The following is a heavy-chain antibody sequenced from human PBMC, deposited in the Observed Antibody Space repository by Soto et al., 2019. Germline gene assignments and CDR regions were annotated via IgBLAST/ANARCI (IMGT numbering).Heavy chain of an antibody. CDR1: GYTFTSYG. J-gene: IGHJ3*02. V-gene: IGHV1-18*01. Sequence: ASVKVSCKASGYTFTSYGISWVRQAPGQGLEWMGWISAYNGNTNYAQKLQGRVTMTTDTSTSTAYMELRSLRSDDTAVYYCARGVPTVTTVDHAFDIWGQGTMVTVSS. D-gene: IGHD4-17*01. CDR2: ISAYNGNT. CDR3: ARGVPTVTTVDHAFDI.